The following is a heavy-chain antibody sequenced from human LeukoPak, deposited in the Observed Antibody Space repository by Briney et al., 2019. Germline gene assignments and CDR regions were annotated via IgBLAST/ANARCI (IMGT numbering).Heavy chain of an antibody. Sequence: GESLKISCKGSGYSFTNYWIGWVRQMPGKALEGLGIIYPGDSDTRYSPSFQGQVTISADKSISTAYLQWSSLKASDTAMYYCARHRSVGRFGAFDIWGQGTMVTVSS. CDR2: IYPGDSDT. CDR1: GYSFTNYW. J-gene: IGHJ3*02. CDR3: ARHRSVGRFGAFDI. D-gene: IGHD3-10*01. V-gene: IGHV5-51*01.